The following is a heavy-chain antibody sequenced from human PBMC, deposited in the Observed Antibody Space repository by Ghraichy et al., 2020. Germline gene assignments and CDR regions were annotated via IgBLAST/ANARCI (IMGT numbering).Heavy chain of an antibody. Sequence: SQTLSLTCAVSGYYIRSGYYWAWIRQTPGKGLEWIGSIYHHGLTFYNPSLKSRVIISIDTSRNQFSLSLSSVTAADTAVYYCAGDPHYYYDRSNHYRDAFDIWGQGTMVTVSS. CDR2: IYHHGLT. D-gene: IGHD3-10*02. V-gene: IGHV4-38-2*02. CDR1: GYYIRSGYY. J-gene: IGHJ3*02. CDR3: AGDPHYYYDRSNHYRDAFDI.